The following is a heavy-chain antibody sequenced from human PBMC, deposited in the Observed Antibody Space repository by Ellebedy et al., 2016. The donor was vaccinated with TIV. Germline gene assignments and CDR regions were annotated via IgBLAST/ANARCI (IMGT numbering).Heavy chain of an antibody. D-gene: IGHD3-22*01. CDR3: ARVKNYYDSSGYYVRYFQY. Sequence: GESLKISCAASGFTFSSYWMSWIRQAPGKGLEWVSYISSGGSTIYYADSVKGRFTISRDHAKNSLYLQMNSLRAEDTAVYYCARVKNYYDSSGYYVRYFQYWGQGTLVTVSS. CDR2: ISSGGSTI. CDR1: GFTFSSYW. V-gene: IGHV3-11*01. J-gene: IGHJ1*01.